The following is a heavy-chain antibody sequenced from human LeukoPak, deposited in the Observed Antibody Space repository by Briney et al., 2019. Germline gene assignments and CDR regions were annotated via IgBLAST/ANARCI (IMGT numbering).Heavy chain of an antibody. J-gene: IGHJ4*02. CDR3: ARSVTSYGYYFDY. Sequence: PSETLSLTCTVSGGSISGYYWSWIRQPPGKGLEWIGYISYSGSINYNPSLKSRVTISVDTSKNQFSLKLSPVTAADTAVYYCARSVTSYGYYFDYWGQGTLDTVSS. V-gene: IGHV4-59*12. D-gene: IGHD5-18*01. CDR2: ISYSGSI. CDR1: GGSISGYY.